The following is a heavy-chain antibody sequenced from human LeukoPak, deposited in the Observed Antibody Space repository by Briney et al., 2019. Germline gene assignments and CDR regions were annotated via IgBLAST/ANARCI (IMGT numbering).Heavy chain of an antibody. D-gene: IGHD1-1*01. CDR2: INQDGTEK. CDR1: GFTFSSDW. J-gene: IGHJ3*01. V-gene: IGHV3-7*01. CDR3: ASEGLTTSPNTALDF. Sequence: GGSLRLSCAASGFTFSSDWMSWVRQAPGEGLEWVAKINQDGTEKAYVDSVRGRFTISRDNFKSTLHLQMDSLRVEDTALYYCASEGLTTSPNTALDFWGQGTLVSVSS.